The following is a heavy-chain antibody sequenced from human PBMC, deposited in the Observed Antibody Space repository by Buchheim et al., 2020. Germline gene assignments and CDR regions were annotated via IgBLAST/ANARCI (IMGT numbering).Heavy chain of an antibody. J-gene: IGHJ6*02. D-gene: IGHD1-7*01. CDR3: SRGAGELELRTMDV. CDR1: GFTFSNYE. CDR2: IGVGRDT. Sequence: EVQLVESGGGLVEPGGSLRLSCAASGFTFSNYEMHWVRQVIGKGLEWVSIIGVGRDTYYPGSVTGRFTISRENAKNSLYLQMNSLRAGDTAVYYCSRGAGELELRTMDVWGQGTT. V-gene: IGHV3-13*04.